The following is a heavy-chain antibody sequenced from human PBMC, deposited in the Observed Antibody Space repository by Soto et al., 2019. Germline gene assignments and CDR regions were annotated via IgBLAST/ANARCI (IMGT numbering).Heavy chain of an antibody. J-gene: IGHJ6*02. V-gene: IGHV3-30*18. CDR1: GFTFSSYG. CDR2: ISYDGSNK. CDR3: AKDPTAAGDYYYYGMDV. Sequence: GGSLRLSCAASGFTFSSYGMHWVRQAPGKGLEWVAVISYDGSNKYYADSVKGRFTISRDNSKNTLYLQMNSLRAEDTAVYYCAKDPTAAGDYYYYGMDVWGQGTTVTVPS. D-gene: IGHD6-13*01.